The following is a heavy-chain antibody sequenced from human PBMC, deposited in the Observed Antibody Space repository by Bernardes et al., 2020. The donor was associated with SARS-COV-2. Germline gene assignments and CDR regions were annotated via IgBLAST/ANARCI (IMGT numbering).Heavy chain of an antibody. CDR3: AKVFSWIFDAFDI. J-gene: IGHJ3*02. CDR2: FSGSGSTT. Sequence: GGSLRLSCAASGFTFSSYWMSWVRQAPGKGLEWVSSFSGSGSTTYYADSVKGRFTISRDNSKNTLYLQMNSLRAEDTAIYYCAKVFSWIFDAFDIWGQGTMVTVSS. CDR1: GFTFSSYW. D-gene: IGHD2-2*03. V-gene: IGHV3-23*01.